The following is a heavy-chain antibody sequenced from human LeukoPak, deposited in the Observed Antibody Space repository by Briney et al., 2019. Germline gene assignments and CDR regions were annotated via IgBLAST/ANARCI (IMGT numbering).Heavy chain of an antibody. Sequence: GGSLRLSCAASGFTFSSYEMNWVRQAPGKGLEWVSYISSSGSTIYYADSVKGRFTISRDNAKNSLYLQMNSLRAEDTAVYYCARARDGSVYYYYYYMDVWGKGTTVTVSS. V-gene: IGHV3-48*03. CDR1: GFTFSSYE. CDR3: ARARDGSVYYYYYYMDV. CDR2: ISSSGSTI. D-gene: IGHD3-10*01. J-gene: IGHJ6*03.